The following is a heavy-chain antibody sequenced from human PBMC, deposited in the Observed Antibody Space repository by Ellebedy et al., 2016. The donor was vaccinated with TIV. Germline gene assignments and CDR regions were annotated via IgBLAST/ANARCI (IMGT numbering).Heavy chain of an antibody. CDR3: ARDQCSGGSCYSFH. CDR1: GGSISSYY. J-gene: IGHJ4*02. CDR2: IYTSGST. V-gene: IGHV4-4*07. D-gene: IGHD2-15*01. Sequence: GSLRLXCTVSGGSISSYYWSWIRQPAGKGLEWIGRIYTSGSTNYNPSLKSRVTMSVDTSKNQFSLKLSSVTAADTAVYYCARDQCSGGSCYSFHWGQGTLVTVSS.